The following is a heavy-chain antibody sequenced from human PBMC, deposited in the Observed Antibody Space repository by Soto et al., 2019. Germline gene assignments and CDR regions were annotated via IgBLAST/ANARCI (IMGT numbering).Heavy chain of an antibody. Sequence: PSETLSLTCTVSGCSISSSSYYWGWIRQPPGKGLEWIGSIYYSGSTYYNPSLKSRVTISVDTSKNQYSLKLSSVTAADTAVYYCARQILRRWFDPWGQGTLVTVSS. J-gene: IGHJ5*02. CDR3: ARQILRRWFDP. D-gene: IGHD5-12*01. CDR2: IYYSGST. V-gene: IGHV4-39*01. CDR1: GCSISSSSYY.